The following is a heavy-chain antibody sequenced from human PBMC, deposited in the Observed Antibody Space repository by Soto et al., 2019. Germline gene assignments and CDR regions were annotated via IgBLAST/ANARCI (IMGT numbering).Heavy chain of an antibody. CDR1: GDSVSSPYY. CDR2: VFHTGTT. V-gene: IGHV4-4*02. Sequence: QVQLQESGPGLVKPSGTLSLTCAVSGDSVSSPYYWCWVRQPPGKGLEWIGEVFHTGTTSHNPSLRSRVTISMDKSISQFSLDLSSVTAADTAVYYCARSAGWYAIHAWGPGTLVIVSS. D-gene: IGHD6-19*01. J-gene: IGHJ5*02. CDR3: ARSAGWYAIHA.